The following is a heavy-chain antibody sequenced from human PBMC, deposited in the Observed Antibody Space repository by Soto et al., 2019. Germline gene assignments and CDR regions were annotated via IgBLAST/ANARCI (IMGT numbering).Heavy chain of an antibody. CDR2: IYSGGST. J-gene: IGHJ6*02. Sequence: WWSLRLSCSASVFTGSSNYMSWFRQAPGKGLEWVSVIYSGGSTYYADSVKGRFTISRDNSKNTLYLQMNSLRAEDTAVYYCARAHYYDSSGYKDVWGQGTTVTVSS. CDR1: VFTGSSNY. CDR3: ARAHYYDSSGYKDV. D-gene: IGHD3-22*01. V-gene: IGHV3-53*01.